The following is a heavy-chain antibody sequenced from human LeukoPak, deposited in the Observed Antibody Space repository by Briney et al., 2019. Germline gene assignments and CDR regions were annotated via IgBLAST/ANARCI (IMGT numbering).Heavy chain of an antibody. D-gene: IGHD1-1*01. CDR2: IYYSGST. CDR1: GFTVSSNY. V-gene: IGHV4-39*01. J-gene: IGHJ6*03. Sequence: GSLRLSCAASGFTVSSNYMSWVRQPPGKGLEWIGSIYYSGSTYYNPSLKSRVTISVDTSKNQFSLKLSSVTAADTAVYYCARRTGTGTETSSYYYYYMDVWGKGTTVTVSS. CDR3: ARRTGTGTETSSYYYYYMDV.